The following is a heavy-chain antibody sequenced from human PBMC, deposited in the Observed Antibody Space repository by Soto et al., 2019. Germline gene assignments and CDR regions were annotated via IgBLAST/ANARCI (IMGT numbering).Heavy chain of an antibody. J-gene: IGHJ6*02. D-gene: IGHD5-12*01. V-gene: IGHV4-34*01. Sequence: PSETLSLTCAVYGGTFSGYYWSWIRQPPGRGLEWIGEINHSGSTNYNPSLTSRVTISVDTSKNQFSRNLRSVTAADTAVYYCASGKHIVPTIRDYYYGMDVWGQGTTVTVSS. CDR3: ASGKHIVPTIRDYYYGMDV. CDR2: INHSGST. CDR1: GGTFSGYY.